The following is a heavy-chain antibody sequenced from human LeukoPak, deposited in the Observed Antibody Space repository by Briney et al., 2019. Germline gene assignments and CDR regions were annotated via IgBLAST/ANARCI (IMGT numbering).Heavy chain of an antibody. CDR2: IDPGDSDT. Sequence: GESLKISCKGFGYSFSSYWIGWVRQMPGKGLEWMGIIDPGDSDTRYSPSFQGQATISGDKSISTAYLQWTSLKASDTAMYYCARTRDGYLSDVFDIWGQGTRVTVSS. J-gene: IGHJ3*02. CDR3: ARTRDGYLSDVFDI. D-gene: IGHD5-24*01. V-gene: IGHV5-51*01. CDR1: GYSFSSYW.